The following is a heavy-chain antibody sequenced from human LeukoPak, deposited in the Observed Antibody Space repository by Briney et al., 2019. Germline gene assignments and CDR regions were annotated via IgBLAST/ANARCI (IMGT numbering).Heavy chain of an antibody. CDR1: VFTLNRFH. CDR3: ARRDDVASTWNH. CDR2: ISGVNNDT. Sequence: GVSLTLPCVGSVFTLNRFHMICLPQTPGKALVCLAFISGVNNDTYYLASVKGRFTISRDNTKNSVDLQMNKLSPEDACSYYSARRDDVASTWNHWGPGTLVTVSS. D-gene: IGHD1-1*01. V-gene: IGHV3-11*06. J-gene: IGHJ5*02.